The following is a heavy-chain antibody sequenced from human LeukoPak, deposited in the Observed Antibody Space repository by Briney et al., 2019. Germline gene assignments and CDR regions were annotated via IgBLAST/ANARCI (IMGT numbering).Heavy chain of an antibody. J-gene: IGHJ3*02. CDR2: INWNGGST. V-gene: IGHV3-20*01. CDR3: ARGNYYDSSGTDAFDI. Sequence: GGSLRLSCAASGFTFSDYYMSWIRQAPGKGLEWVSGINWNGGSTGYADSVKGRFTISRDNAKNSLYLQMNSLRAEDTALYHCARGNYYDSSGTDAFDIWGQGTMVTVSS. D-gene: IGHD3-22*01. CDR1: GFTFSDYY.